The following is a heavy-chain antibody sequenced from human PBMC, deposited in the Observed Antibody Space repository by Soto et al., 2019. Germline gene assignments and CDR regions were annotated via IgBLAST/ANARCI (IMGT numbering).Heavy chain of an antibody. J-gene: IGHJ3*02. D-gene: IGHD2-15*01. CDR3: AKDSCSGGSCYGAFDI. V-gene: IGHV3-23*01. Sequence: EVQLLESGGGLVQPGGSLRLSCAASGFTFSSYAMSWVRQAPGKGLEWVSAISGSGGSTYYADSVKGRFTISRDNSKNTLYRQMNSLRAEDTAVYYCAKDSCSGGSCYGAFDIWGQGTMVTVSS. CDR1: GFTFSSYA. CDR2: ISGSGGST.